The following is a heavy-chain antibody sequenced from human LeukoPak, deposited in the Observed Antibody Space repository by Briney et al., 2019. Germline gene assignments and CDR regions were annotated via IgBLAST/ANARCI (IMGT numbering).Heavy chain of an antibody. J-gene: IGHJ3*02. CDR2: IRYDGSNK. CDR1: GFTFSSYG. D-gene: IGHD3-10*01. Sequence: GGSLRLSCAASGFTFSSYGMHWVRQAPGKGLEWVAFIRYDGSNKYYADSVKGRFTISRDNSKNTLYLQMNSLRAEDTAVYYCARKRVLLWFGELEGDAFDIWGQGTMVTVSS. V-gene: IGHV3-30*02. CDR3: ARKRVLLWFGELEGDAFDI.